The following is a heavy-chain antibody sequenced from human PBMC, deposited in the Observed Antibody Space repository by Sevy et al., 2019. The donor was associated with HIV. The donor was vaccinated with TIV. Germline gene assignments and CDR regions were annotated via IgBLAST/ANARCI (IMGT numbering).Heavy chain of an antibody. Sequence: GGSLRLSCTASGLTFGDYAMSWVRQAPGKGLEWVGLIRSKAYGGTTEYAASVKGRFTISRDDSKSIAYLQMNSLKTEDTAVYYCTRAEGYCTNGVCYPWYYYYGMDVWGQGTTVTVSS. CDR3: TRAEGYCTNGVCYPWYYYYGMDV. CDR1: GLTFGDYA. CDR2: IRSKAYGGTT. D-gene: IGHD2-8*01. V-gene: IGHV3-49*04. J-gene: IGHJ6*02.